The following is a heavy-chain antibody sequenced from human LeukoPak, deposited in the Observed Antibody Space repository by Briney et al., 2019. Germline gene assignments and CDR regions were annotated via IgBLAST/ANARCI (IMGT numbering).Heavy chain of an antibody. D-gene: IGHD6-19*01. CDR2: INPNSGGT. CDR1: GYTFSGYY. V-gene: IGHV1-2*02. CDR3: ASSSGWSTGIDY. J-gene: IGHJ4*02. Sequence: ASVKVSCKASGYTFSGYYMHWVRQAPGQGLEWMGWINPNSGGTNYAQKFQGRVTMTRDTSISTAYMELSRLRSDDTAVYYCASSSGWSTGIDYWGQGTLVTVSS.